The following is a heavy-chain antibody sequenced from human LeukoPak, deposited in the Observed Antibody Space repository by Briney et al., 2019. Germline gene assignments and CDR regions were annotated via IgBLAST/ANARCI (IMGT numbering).Heavy chain of an antibody. D-gene: IGHD3-22*01. Sequence: GASVKVSCKASGYTFTSYGISWVRQAPGQGLEWMGWISAYNGNTNYAQKLQGRVTMTTDTSTSTAYMGLRSLRSDDTAVYYCARELYYYDSSGYYAYWGQGTLVTVSS. V-gene: IGHV1-18*01. CDR1: GYTFTSYG. CDR3: ARELYYYDSSGYYAY. J-gene: IGHJ4*02. CDR2: ISAYNGNT.